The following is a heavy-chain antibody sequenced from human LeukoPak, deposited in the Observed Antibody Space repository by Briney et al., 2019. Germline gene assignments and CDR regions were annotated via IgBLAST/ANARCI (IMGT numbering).Heavy chain of an antibody. CDR2: ISGSGGST. V-gene: IGHV3-23*01. CDR3: AKGNYYDSSGYLFDY. D-gene: IGHD3-22*01. Sequence: GGSLRLSCAAPGFTFSSYAMSWVRQAPGKGLEWVSAISGSGGSTYYADSVKGRFTISRDNSKNTLYLQMNSLRAEDTAVYYCAKGNYYDSSGYLFDYWGQGTLVTVSS. CDR1: GFTFSSYA. J-gene: IGHJ4*02.